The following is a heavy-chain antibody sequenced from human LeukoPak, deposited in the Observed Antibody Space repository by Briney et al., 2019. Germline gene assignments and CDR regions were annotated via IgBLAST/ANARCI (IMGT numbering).Heavy chain of an antibody. CDR2: INTNTGNP. CDR3: ARVRYGNNLDFDY. V-gene: IGHV7-4-1*02. J-gene: IGHJ4*02. Sequence: ASVKVSCKASGYTFINYAVNWVRQAPGQGLEWMGWINTNTGNPTYAQAFTGRFVFSLDTSVSTAYLQISSLEAEDTAVYYCARVRYGNNLDFDYWGQGTLVTVSS. D-gene: IGHD5-24*01. CDR1: GYTFINYA.